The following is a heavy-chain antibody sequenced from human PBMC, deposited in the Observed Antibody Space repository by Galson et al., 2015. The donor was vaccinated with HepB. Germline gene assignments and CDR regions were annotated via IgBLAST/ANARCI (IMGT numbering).Heavy chain of an antibody. V-gene: IGHV3-30-3*01. J-gene: IGHJ5*02. CDR3: ARDPRVVVVPAARGGWFDP. CDR2: ISYDGSNK. CDR1: GFTFSSYA. Sequence: SLRLSCAASGFTFSSYAMHWVRQAPGKGLEWVAVISYDGSNKYYADSVKGRFTISRDNSKNTLYLQMNSLRAEDTAVYYCARDPRVVVVPAARGGWFDPWGQGTLVTVSS. D-gene: IGHD2-2*01.